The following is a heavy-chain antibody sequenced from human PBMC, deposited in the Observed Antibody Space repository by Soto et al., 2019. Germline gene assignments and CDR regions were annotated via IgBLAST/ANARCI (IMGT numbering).Heavy chain of an antibody. D-gene: IGHD3-10*01. CDR2: TYYRSKLYN. CDR3: ARDYYGSGKKGVYNWFDP. V-gene: IGHV6-1*01. J-gene: IGHJ5*02. CDR1: GDSVSSNSAA. Sequence: SQTLSLTCAISGDSVSSNSAAWNWIRQSPSRGLEWLGRTYYRSKLYNDYAVSVKSRITINPDTSKNQFSLQLNSVTPEDTAVYYCARDYYGSGKKGVYNWFDPWGQGTLVTVSS.